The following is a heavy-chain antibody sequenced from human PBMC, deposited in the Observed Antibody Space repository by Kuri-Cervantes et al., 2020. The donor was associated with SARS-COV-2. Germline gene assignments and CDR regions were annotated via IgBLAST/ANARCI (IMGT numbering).Heavy chain of an antibody. J-gene: IGHJ4*02. CDR1: GFTFSNYG. V-gene: IGHV3-53*01. Sequence: GGSLRLSCAASGFTFSNYGMHWVRQAPGKGLEWVSVIYSGGSTYYADSVKGRFTISRDNSKNTLYLQMNSLRAEDTAVYYCARVVGYSSSWYYFDYWGQGTLVTVSS. CDR2: IYSGGST. D-gene: IGHD6-13*01. CDR3: ARVVGYSSSWYYFDY.